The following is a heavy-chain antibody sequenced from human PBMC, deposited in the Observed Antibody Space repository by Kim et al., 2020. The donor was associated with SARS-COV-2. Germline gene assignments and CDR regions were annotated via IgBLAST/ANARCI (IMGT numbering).Heavy chain of an antibody. J-gene: IGHJ3*02. D-gene: IGHD6-19*01. CDR2: IYSGGST. Sequence: GGSLRLSCAASGFTVSSNYMSWVRQAPGKGLEWVSVIYSGGSTYYADSVKGRFTISRDNSKNTLYLQMNSLRAEDTAVYYCARGPNSSGWYRFAFDIWGQGTMVTVSS. CDR3: ARGPNSSGWYRFAFDI. CDR1: GFTVSSNY. V-gene: IGHV3-53*01.